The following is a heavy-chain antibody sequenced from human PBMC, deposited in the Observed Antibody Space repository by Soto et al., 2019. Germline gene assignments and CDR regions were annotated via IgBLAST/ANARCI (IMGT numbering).Heavy chain of an antibody. CDR1: GGSFSGYY. D-gene: IGHD6-13*01. CDR3: ARERRQLVLRYYYYMDV. J-gene: IGHJ6*03. Sequence: SETLSLTCAVYGGSFSGYYWSWIRQPPGKGLEWIGEINHSGSTNYNPSLKSRVTISVDTSKNQFSLKLSSVTAADTAVYYCARERRQLVLRYYYYMDVWGKGTTVTVSS. CDR2: INHSGST. V-gene: IGHV4-34*01.